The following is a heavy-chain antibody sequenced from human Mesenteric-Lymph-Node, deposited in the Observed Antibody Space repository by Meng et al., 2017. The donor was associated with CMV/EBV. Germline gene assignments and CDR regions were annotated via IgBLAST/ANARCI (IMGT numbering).Heavy chain of an antibody. Sequence: SETLSLTCTVSGGSISGSGYFWGCIRQPPGKGLEWIGSISYNGRTFYNPSLKSRATISEDTSKKQFSLKLTSVTAADTAVYFCAREGGGISAVHRPDYYGLDVWGQGAMVTVSS. J-gene: IGHJ6*02. CDR2: ISYNGRT. CDR3: AREGGGISAVHRPDYYGLDV. CDR1: GGSISGSGYF. V-gene: IGHV4-39*07. D-gene: IGHD6-13*01.